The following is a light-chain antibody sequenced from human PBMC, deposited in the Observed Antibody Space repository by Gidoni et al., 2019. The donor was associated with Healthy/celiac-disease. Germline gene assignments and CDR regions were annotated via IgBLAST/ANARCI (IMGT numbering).Light chain of an antibody. CDR2: GAS. CDR1: QSVSGSY. CDR3: QQYGSSPLFA. J-gene: IGKJ3*01. Sequence: DIVLTQSPGTLSLSPGERATLSCRSSQSVSGSYLAWYQQKPGQAPRLLIYGASSRATGIPDRFSGSGSATDFTLTISRLEPEDVAVYYCQQYGSSPLFAFXPXTKVXIK. V-gene: IGKV3-20*01.